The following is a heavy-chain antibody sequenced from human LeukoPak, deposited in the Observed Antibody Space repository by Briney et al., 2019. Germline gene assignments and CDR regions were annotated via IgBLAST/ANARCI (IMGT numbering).Heavy chain of an antibody. CDR1: SGSISGGSYY. Sequence: SETLSLTCTVSSGSISGGSYYWSWLRQPAGKGLEWIGRIYTSGSTNYNPALKSRLTISLHTSKNQFSLKLSPVTPADTAVYYCARGGRVYAVDYWGQGTLVTVSS. V-gene: IGHV4-61*02. D-gene: IGHD2-8*01. J-gene: IGHJ4*02. CDR3: ARGGRVYAVDY. CDR2: IYTSGST.